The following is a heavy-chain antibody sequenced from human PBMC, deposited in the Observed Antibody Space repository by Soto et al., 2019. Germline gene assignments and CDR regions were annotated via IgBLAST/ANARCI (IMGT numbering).Heavy chain of an antibody. D-gene: IGHD2-15*01. J-gene: IGHJ4*02. CDR2: ISYDGSNK. CDR1: GFTFSSYA. CDR3: ARAAQGNIVVVVAAPLDY. V-gene: IGHV3-30-3*01. Sequence: QVQLVESGGGVVQPGRSLRLSCAASGFTFSSYAMHWVRQAPGKGLEWVAVISYDGSNKYYADSVKGRFTISRDNSKNTLYRQMNSLRAEDTAVYYCARAAQGNIVVVVAAPLDYWGQGTLVTVSS.